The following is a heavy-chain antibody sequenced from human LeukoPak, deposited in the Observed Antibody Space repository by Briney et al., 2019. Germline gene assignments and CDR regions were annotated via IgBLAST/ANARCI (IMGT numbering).Heavy chain of an antibody. D-gene: IGHD3-22*01. J-gene: IGHJ5*02. CDR3: ARDGLYTYYYDSSGYFHLNWFDP. V-gene: IGHV1-46*01. Sequence: ASVKVSCKASGYTFTSYYMHWVRQAPGQGLEWMGIINPSGGSTSYAQKFQGRVTMTRDMSTSTVYMELSSLRPEDTAVYYCARDGLYTYYYDSSGYFHLNWFDPWGQGTLVTVSS. CDR2: INPSGGST. CDR1: GYTFTSYY.